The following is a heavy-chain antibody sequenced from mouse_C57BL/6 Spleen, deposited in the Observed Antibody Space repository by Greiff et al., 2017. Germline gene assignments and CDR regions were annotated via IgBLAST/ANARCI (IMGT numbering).Heavy chain of an antibody. Sequence: VQLVESGPELVKPGASVKISCKASGYAFSSSWMNWVKQRPGKGLEWIGRIYPGDGDTNYNGKFKGKATLTADKSSSTAYMQLSSLTSEDSAVYFCARWGSSSWFAYWGQGTLVTVSA. CDR3: ARWGSSSWFAY. D-gene: IGHD1-1*01. CDR2: IYPGDGDT. V-gene: IGHV1-82*01. J-gene: IGHJ3*01. CDR1: GYAFSSSW.